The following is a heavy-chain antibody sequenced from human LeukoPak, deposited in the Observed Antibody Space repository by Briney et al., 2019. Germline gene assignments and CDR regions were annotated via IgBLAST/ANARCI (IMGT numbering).Heavy chain of an antibody. CDR3: ARCPLYYDFWSGYSNYYYYGMDV. CDR2: IYYSGST. D-gene: IGHD3-3*01. Sequence: PSETLSLTCTVSGGSISSSSYYWGWIRQPPGKGLEWIGSIYYSGSTYYNPSLKSRVTISVDTSKNQFSLKLSSVTAADTAVYYCARCPLYYDFWSGYSNYYYYGMDVWGQGTTVTISS. J-gene: IGHJ6*02. V-gene: IGHV4-39*01. CDR1: GGSISSSSYY.